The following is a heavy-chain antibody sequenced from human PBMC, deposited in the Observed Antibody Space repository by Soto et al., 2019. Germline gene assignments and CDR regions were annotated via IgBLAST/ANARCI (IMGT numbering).Heavy chain of an antibody. CDR3: ARVRGSDTYYYDSSGYYG. V-gene: IGHV3-11*06. D-gene: IGHD3-22*01. J-gene: IGHJ4*02. CDR1: GFTFSDYY. Sequence: GGSLRLSCAASGFTFSDYYMTWIRQAPGKGLEWVSYISSSSSYTKYADSVKGRFTISRDNAKNSLYLQMNSLRAEDTAVYYCARVRGSDTYYYDSSGYYGWGQGTLVTVS. CDR2: ISSSSSYT.